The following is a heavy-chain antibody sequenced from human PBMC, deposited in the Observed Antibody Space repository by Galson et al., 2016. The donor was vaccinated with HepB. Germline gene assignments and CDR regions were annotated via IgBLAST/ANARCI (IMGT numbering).Heavy chain of an antibody. J-gene: IGHJ4*02. Sequence: SLRLSCAASDFSFRSYAMAWVRQAPGKGLEWVSTITGGAGTTFYADSVKGRFSISRDNAKNSLYLQMNSLRAEDTAVYYCARMRGDYDYWGQGTLVAVSS. D-gene: IGHD4-17*01. CDR2: ITGGAGTT. CDR3: ARMRGDYDY. CDR1: DFSFRSYA. V-gene: IGHV3-23*01.